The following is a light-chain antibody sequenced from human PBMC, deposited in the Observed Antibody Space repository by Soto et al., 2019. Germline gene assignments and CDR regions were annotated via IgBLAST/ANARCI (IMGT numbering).Light chain of an antibody. CDR2: LAS. Sequence: DIQMTQSPSTLSASVGDRVTITCRASQNIASWLAWYQQRPGKAPKLLIYLASTLEIGVPSRFSGSGSGTEFTLAITNLQPGDFATYYGQRYNSFSASFGQGTRLEIK. CDR3: QRYNSFSAS. V-gene: IGKV1-5*01. J-gene: IGKJ5*01. CDR1: QNIASW.